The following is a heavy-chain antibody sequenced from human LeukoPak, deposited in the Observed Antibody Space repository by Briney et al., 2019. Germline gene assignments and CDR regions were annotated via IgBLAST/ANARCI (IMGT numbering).Heavy chain of an antibody. CDR3: ARTALRYYGSGSFSLDVFDI. CDR1: GFTFSTYA. Sequence: PGRSLRLSCAASGFTFSTYAMHWVRQAPGKGLEWVVAITSDGSKKYYADSVKGRITSSRDNSKSPLYLQMNSLTPEDTAVYYCARTALRYYGSGSFSLDVFDIWGQGTMVTVSS. V-gene: IGHV3-30-3*01. D-gene: IGHD3-10*01. J-gene: IGHJ3*02. CDR2: ITSDGSKK.